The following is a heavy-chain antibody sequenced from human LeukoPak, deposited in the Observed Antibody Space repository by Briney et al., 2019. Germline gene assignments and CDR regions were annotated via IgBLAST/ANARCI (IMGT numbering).Heavy chain of an antibody. CDR1: GFTFSSYS. D-gene: IGHD5-12*01. CDR2: ISYDGSDK. CDR3: AKNLATKYSLDY. J-gene: IGHJ4*02. V-gene: IGHV3-30*18. Sequence: GRSLRLSCAASGFTFSSYSIHWVRQAPGKGLEWVALISYDGSDKFFADSVRGRFTISRGNSKNTLYLQMNSLRVEDTAVYYCAKNLATKYSLDYWGQGILVTVSS.